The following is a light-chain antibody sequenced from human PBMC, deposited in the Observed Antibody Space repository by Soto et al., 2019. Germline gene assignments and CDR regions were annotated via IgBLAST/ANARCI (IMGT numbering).Light chain of an antibody. CDR1: QTVIRNY. V-gene: IGKV3-20*01. Sequence: LFTQSQDTLSFSPGVRATLSCRASQTVIRNYLAWHQQKPGQTPRLLVYGASSRVTGIPARFSGSRSGTDFTLTITRLEPEDFVVYYCQQLSSYQLTFGGGTKVDIK. J-gene: IGKJ4*01. CDR3: QQLSSYQLT. CDR2: GAS.